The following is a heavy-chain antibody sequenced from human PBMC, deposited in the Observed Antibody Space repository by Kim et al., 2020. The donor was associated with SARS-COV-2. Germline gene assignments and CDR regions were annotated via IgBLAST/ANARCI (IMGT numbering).Heavy chain of an antibody. J-gene: IGHJ6*04. V-gene: IGHV3-15*01. Sequence: GGSLRLSCAASGFTFSNAWMSWVRQAAGKGLEWVARIKSKTDAGTSDYAPPGKGRITIARDDSKNTLYLKMNSLKTEDTAVYYCTTETGGYSGYYYYYGMDVWGEGTTVTVSS. CDR3: TTETGGYSGYYYYYGMDV. CDR2: IKSKTDAGTS. D-gene: IGHD5-12*01. CDR1: GFTFSNAW.